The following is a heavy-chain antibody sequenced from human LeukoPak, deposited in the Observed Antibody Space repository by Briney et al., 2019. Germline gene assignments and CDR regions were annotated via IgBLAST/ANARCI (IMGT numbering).Heavy chain of an antibody. J-gene: IGHJ4*02. CDR2: IYYSGST. Sequence: PSETLSLTCTVSGGSFSNFYWSWIRQPPGKGLAWIGYIYYSGSTNYNPSLKSRVTISVDTSKNQFSLRLNSVAAADTAVYYCARGHYTSSWYVFDYWGQGTLVTVSS. V-gene: IGHV4-59*01. CDR1: GGSFSNFY. CDR3: ARGHYTSSWYVFDY. D-gene: IGHD6-13*01.